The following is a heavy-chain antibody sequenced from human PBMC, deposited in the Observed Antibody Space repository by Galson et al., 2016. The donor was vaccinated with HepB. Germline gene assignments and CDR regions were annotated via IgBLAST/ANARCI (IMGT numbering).Heavy chain of an antibody. V-gene: IGHV4-31*03. D-gene: IGHD1-14*01. CDR3: ARRTLQPSFDY. Sequence: TLSLTCTVSGDSISNDGNYWSWTRQHPGKGLEFIGYIYHSGSTYYNPSLRSRVTISVDTSENQFSLKLSSVTAADTAVYYCARRTLQPSFDYWGQGTPVSVSS. J-gene: IGHJ4*02. CDR1: GDSISNDGNY. CDR2: IYHSGST.